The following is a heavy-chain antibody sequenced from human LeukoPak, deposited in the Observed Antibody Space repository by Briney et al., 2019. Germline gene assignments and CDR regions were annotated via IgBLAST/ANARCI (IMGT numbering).Heavy chain of an antibody. Sequence: GGSLRLSCAASGFTFDGYAMHWVRQAPGKGLEWVSLISGDGGSTYYADSVKGRFTISRDNSKNSLYLQMNSLRTEDTALYYCAKELFNWNYGALGFDYWGQGTLVTVSS. J-gene: IGHJ4*02. D-gene: IGHD1-7*01. CDR1: GFTFDGYA. CDR3: AKELFNWNYGALGFDY. CDR2: ISGDGGST. V-gene: IGHV3-43*02.